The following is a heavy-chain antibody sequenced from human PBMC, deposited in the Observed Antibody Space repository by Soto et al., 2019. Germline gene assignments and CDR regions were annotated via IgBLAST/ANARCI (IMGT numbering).Heavy chain of an antibody. Sequence: ASVKVSCKGSGYTFTSYYMHWVRQAPGQRLEWMGWINAGNGNTKYSQKFQGRVTITRDTSASTAYMELSSLRSEDTAVYYCASRMYYYGSGSYSGPDAFDIWGQGTMVTVSS. CDR1: GYTFTSYY. J-gene: IGHJ3*02. D-gene: IGHD3-10*01. V-gene: IGHV1-3*01. CDR2: INAGNGNT. CDR3: ASRMYYYGSGSYSGPDAFDI.